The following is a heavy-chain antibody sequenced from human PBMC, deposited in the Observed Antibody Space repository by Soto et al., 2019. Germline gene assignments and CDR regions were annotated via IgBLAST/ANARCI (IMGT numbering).Heavy chain of an antibody. CDR1: GYSFTSYW. CDR2: IDPSDSYT. CDR3: ESRPRSMAYYGSASQYYYYYGMDV. Sequence: PGESLKISCKGSGYSFTSYWISWVRQMPGKGLEWMGRIDPSDSYTNYSPSFQGHVTISAGKSISTAYLQWSSRRASDTAMYYCESRPRSMAYYGSASQYYYYYGMDVWGKGTTASVSS. D-gene: IGHD3-10*01. V-gene: IGHV5-10-1*01. J-gene: IGHJ6*04.